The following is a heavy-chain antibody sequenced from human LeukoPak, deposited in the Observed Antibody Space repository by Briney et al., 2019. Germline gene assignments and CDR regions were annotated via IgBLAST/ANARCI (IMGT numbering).Heavy chain of an antibody. CDR2: IWYDGSNK. V-gene: IGHV3-33*01. CDR3: ARDRIAVAGTGFPDY. CDR1: GFSFSSYG. Sequence: AGGSLRLSCAASGFSFSSYGMHWVRQAPGKGLEWVAVIWYDGSNKYYADSVKGRFTISRDNSKNTLYLQMNSLRAEDTAVYYCARDRIAVAGTGFPDYWGQGTLVTVSS. J-gene: IGHJ4*02. D-gene: IGHD6-19*01.